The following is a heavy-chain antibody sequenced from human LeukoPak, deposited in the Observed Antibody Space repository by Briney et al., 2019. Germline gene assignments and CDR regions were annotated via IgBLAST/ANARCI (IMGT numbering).Heavy chain of an antibody. CDR2: IYYTGST. CDR3: ARRRYYDSTGYLD. V-gene: IGHV4-39*02. CDR1: GGFISSSSYY. Sequence: SETLSLTCTISGGFISSSSYYWGWIRQPPGKGLEWIGDIYYTGSTYYNASLKSRVSISIDTSNNHFSLELSSVTAADTALYYCARRRYYDSTGYLDWGQGTLVTVSS. D-gene: IGHD3-22*01. J-gene: IGHJ1*01.